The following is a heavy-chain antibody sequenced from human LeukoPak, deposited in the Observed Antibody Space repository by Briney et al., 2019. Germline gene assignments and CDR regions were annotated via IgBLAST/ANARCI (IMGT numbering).Heavy chain of an antibody. CDR3: ARRLAGYSNYWYDP. CDR1: GGSISSYY. V-gene: IGHV4-59*01. CDR2: IHYSGST. D-gene: IGHD4-11*01. Sequence: PSETLSLTCTVSGGSISSYYWSWIRQPPGKGLEWIGYIHYSGSTNYNPSLKSRVTIPIDTSKNQLSLKLSSVTAADTAVYYCARRLAGYSNYWYDPWGQGTLVTVSS. J-gene: IGHJ5*02.